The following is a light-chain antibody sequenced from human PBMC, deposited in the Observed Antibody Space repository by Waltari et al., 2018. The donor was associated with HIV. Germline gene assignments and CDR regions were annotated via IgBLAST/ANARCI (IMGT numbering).Light chain of an antibody. CDR3: QSYDSSLSPWV. J-gene: IGLJ3*02. CDR2: RNS. V-gene: IGLV1-40*01. Sequence: QSELTQPPSVSGAPGQRVTISCTGSSSNIGAGYDVHWYQQLPGTAPKLLIYRNSSRPAGVPDRFSGSKSGTSASLAITGLQAEDEADYYCQSYDSSLSPWVFGGGTKLTVL. CDR1: SSNIGAGYD.